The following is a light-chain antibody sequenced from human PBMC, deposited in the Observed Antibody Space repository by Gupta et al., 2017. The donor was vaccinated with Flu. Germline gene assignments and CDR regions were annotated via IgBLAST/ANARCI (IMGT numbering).Light chain of an antibody. CDR2: DAS. CDR1: HEINYY. Sequence: PSSLSASVGDRVTITCQASHEINYYLHWYQQKPGKAPNLLIYDASNLEAGVPSRFSGSGSGTDFTLTITSLQPEEIANYYCQQDNDLPHTFGQGTRLDIK. J-gene: IGKJ5*01. CDR3: QQDNDLPHT. V-gene: IGKV1-33*01.